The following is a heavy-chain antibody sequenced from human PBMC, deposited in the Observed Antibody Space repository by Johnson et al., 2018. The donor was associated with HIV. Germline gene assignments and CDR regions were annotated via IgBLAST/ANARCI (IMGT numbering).Heavy chain of an antibody. J-gene: IGHJ3*02. Sequence: VLLVESGGGLVQPGGSLRLSCAASGFTFSSYWISWVRQAPGKGLEWVSYISSSGSTIYYADSVNGRFTISRDNAKNSLYLQMNSLRAEDTAVYYCARAVTPFGDWEAFDIWGQGTMVTVSS. D-gene: IGHD3-10*01. CDR1: GFTFSSYW. V-gene: IGHV3-48*04. CDR2: ISSSGSTI. CDR3: ARAVTPFGDWEAFDI.